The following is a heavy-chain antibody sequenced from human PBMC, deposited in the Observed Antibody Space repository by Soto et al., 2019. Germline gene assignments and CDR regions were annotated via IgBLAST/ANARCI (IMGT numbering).Heavy chain of an antibody. CDR1: GYTFTGYY. V-gene: IGHV1-2*02. J-gene: IGHJ6*02. CDR3: ARDLEWFGELLYLLTHCGMDV. D-gene: IGHD3-10*01. Sequence: ASVKVSCKASGYTFTGYYMHWVRQAPGQGLEWMGWINPNSGGTNYAQKFQGRVTMTRDTSISTAYMELSRLRSDDTAVYYCARDLEWFGELLYLLTHCGMDVWGQGTTVTVSS. CDR2: INPNSGGT.